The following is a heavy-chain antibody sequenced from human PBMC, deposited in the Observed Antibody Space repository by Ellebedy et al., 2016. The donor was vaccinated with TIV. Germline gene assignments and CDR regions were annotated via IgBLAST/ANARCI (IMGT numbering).Heavy chain of an antibody. CDR1: GFTFSSYS. V-gene: IGHV3-21*01. CDR3: AGGSTSPLYYFDY. CDR2: ISSSRSYL. D-gene: IGHD2-2*01. J-gene: IGHJ4*02. Sequence: PGGSLRLSCAASGFTFSSYSMNWVRQAPWKGLEWVSSISSSRSYLYYAYSVKGRFTISRDNAKNSLYLQMNSLRAEDTAVYYCAGGSTSPLYYFDYWGQGTLVTVSS.